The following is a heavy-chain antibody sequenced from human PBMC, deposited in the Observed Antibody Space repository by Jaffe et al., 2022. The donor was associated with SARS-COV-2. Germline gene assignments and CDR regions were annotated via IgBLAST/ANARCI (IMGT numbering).Heavy chain of an antibody. D-gene: IGHD6-19*01. CDR2: ISSSGSTI. V-gene: IGHV3-11*01. CDR1: GFTFSDYY. J-gene: IGHJ6*02. Sequence: QVQLVESGGGLVKPGGSLRLSCAASGFTFSDYYMSWIRQAPGKGLEWVSYISSSGSTIYYADSVKGRFTISRDNAKNSLYLQMNSLRAEDTAVYYCARDKGDSSGWYPNRRRYYYGMDVWGQGTTVTVSS. CDR3: ARDKGDSSGWYPNRRRYYYGMDV.